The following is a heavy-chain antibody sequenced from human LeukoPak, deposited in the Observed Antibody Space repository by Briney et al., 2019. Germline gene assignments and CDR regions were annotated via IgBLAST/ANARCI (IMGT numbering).Heavy chain of an antibody. CDR1: GFTFSTYA. J-gene: IGHJ3*02. V-gene: IGHV3-9*01. CDR3: AKVSGYYVDAFDI. D-gene: IGHD3-22*01. CDR2: ISWNSGSI. Sequence: GGSLRLSCAASGFTFSTYAMHWVRQAPGKGLEWVSGISWNSGSIGYADSVKGRFTISRDNAKNSLYLQMNSLRAEDTALYYCAKVSGYYVDAFDIWGQGTMVTVSS.